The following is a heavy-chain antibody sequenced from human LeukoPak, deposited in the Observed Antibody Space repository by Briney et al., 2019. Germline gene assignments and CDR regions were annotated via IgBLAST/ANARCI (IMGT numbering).Heavy chain of an antibody. CDR1: GYTFTGYY. CDR3: AKDGRTITANPSYFDF. Sequence: ASVKVSCKASGYTFTGYYMHWVRQAPGQGLEWMGWINPNSGGTNYAQKFQGRVTMTRDTSISTAYMELSRLRSDDTAVYYCAKDGRTITANPSYFDFWGQGALVTVSS. V-gene: IGHV1-2*02. D-gene: IGHD1-14*01. J-gene: IGHJ4*02. CDR2: INPNSGGT.